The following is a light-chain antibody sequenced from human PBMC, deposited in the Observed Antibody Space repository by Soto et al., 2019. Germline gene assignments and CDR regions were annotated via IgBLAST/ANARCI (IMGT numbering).Light chain of an antibody. J-gene: IGLJ1*01. V-gene: IGLV2-14*03. CDR1: SSDIGSYNY. CDR2: DVS. Sequence: QSVLAQPASVSGSPGQSITISCTGTSSDIGSYNYVSWYQQHPGKAPKLMIYDVSNRPSGVSNRFSGSKSGNTASLIISGLQAEDEADYYCSSYTSSSTLGYVFGTGTKVTVL. CDR3: SSYTSSSTLGYV.